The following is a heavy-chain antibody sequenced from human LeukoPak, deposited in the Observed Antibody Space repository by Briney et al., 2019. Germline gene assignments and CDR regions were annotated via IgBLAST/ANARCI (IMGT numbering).Heavy chain of an antibody. J-gene: IGHJ4*02. Sequence: SETLSLTCTVSGGSISGSNYYWGWIRQPPGKGLEWIGSIYYSGTTYYNPSLKSRVTISVDTSKNHFSLEVTSMTAADTAVYYCARHSSAARPNFDYWGQGTLVTVSS. CDR3: ARHSSAARPNFDY. V-gene: IGHV4-39*01. CDR1: GGSISGSNYY. D-gene: IGHD6-6*01. CDR2: IYYSGTT.